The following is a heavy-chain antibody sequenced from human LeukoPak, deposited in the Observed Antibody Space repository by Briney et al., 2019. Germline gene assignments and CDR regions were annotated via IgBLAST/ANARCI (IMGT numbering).Heavy chain of an antibody. D-gene: IGHD6-19*01. CDR2: IYPGDSDT. CDR1: GCGGSTSCW. Sequence: GESLKISCEGSGCGGSTSCWIAWVRQMPGKGLEWMGIIYPGDSDTNYSPSFQGHVTISADKSIDTAYLQWSSLKASDTAMYYCARSNSSGWIYWGQGTLVTVSS. CDR3: ARSNSSGWIY. V-gene: IGHV5-51*01. J-gene: IGHJ4*02.